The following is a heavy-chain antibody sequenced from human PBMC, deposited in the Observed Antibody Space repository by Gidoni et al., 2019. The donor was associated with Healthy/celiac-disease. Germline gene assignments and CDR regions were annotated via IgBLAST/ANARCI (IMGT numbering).Heavy chain of an antibody. V-gene: IGHV1-2*02. J-gene: IGHJ3*02. Sequence: QVHLVRSWAEGQKPGASVKVSCHASGSTFPGDYMHWVRQAPGQGLEWMGWINPNSGGTNYAQKFQGRVTMTRDTSISTAYMELSRLRSDDTAVYYCARGGDSSSWQNDAFDIWGQGTMVTVSS. CDR3: ARGGDSSSWQNDAFDI. CDR1: GSTFPGDY. CDR2: INPNSGGT. D-gene: IGHD6-13*01.